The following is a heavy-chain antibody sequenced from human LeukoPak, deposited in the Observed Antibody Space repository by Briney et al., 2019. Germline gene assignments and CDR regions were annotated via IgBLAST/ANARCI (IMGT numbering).Heavy chain of an antibody. J-gene: IGHJ4*02. D-gene: IGHD2-15*01. CDR3: ARDSCSGGSCYFDY. CDR1: GYTFTGYY. V-gene: IGHV1-2*02. CDR2: INPNSGGT. Sequence: ASVKVSCKASGYTFTGYYMHWVRQAPGQGLEWMGWINPNSGGTNYAQKFQGRVTMTRDTSISTAYMELSRLRSDDTAVYYCARDSCSGGSCYFDYWGQGTPVTVSS.